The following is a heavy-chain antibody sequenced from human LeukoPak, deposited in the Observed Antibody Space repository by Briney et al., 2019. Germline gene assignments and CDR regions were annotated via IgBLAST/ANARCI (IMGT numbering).Heavy chain of an antibody. V-gene: IGHV3-7*05. D-gene: IGHD3-16*01. Sequence: PGGSLRLSCGASGFIFGNFWMIWVRQAPGKGLEWVANVKQDGSERYYVDSLKGRFTISRDNARNSLHRQMNSLKAEDTAVYYCARLTLGGFLYGMDVWGQGTTVTVSS. CDR3: ARLTLGGFLYGMDV. CDR2: VKQDGSER. CDR1: GFIFGNFW. J-gene: IGHJ6*02.